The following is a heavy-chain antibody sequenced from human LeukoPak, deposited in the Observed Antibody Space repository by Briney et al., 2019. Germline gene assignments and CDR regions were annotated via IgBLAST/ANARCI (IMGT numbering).Heavy chain of an antibody. Sequence: GASVKVSCKASGYTFTSYDINWVRQATGQGLEWMGWMNPNSGNTGYAQKFQGRVTMTRNTSISTAYMELSSLRSDDTAVYYCARDPFDHGIAVAGHYGMDVWGQGTTVTVSS. CDR1: GYTFTSYD. CDR3: ARDPFDHGIAVAGHYGMDV. J-gene: IGHJ6*02. V-gene: IGHV1-8*01. D-gene: IGHD6-19*01. CDR2: MNPNSGNT.